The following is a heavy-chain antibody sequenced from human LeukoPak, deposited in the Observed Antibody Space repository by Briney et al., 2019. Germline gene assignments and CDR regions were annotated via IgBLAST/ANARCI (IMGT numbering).Heavy chain of an antibody. J-gene: IGHJ4*02. CDR1: GYTFTSYA. Sequence: GASVKVSCKASGYTFTSYAMNWVRQAPGHGLEWMGWINTNTGNPTYAQGFTGRFVFSLDTSVSTAYLQISSLKAEDTAVYYCARVLAMIRGAPFDYWGQGTLVTVSS. CDR3: ARVLAMIRGAPFDY. CDR2: INTNTGNP. D-gene: IGHD3-10*01. V-gene: IGHV7-4-1*02.